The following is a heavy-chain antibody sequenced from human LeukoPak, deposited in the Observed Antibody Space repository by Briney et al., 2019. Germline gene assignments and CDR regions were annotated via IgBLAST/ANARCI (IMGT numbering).Heavy chain of an antibody. CDR3: ARVSRYCSSTSCYLGAFDI. CDR1: GYTFTSYG. CDR2: ISAYNGNT. D-gene: IGHD2-2*01. V-gene: IGHV1-18*01. Sequence: GASVKVSCKASGYTFTSYGISWVRQAPGQGLEWMGWISAYNGNTNYAQKLQGRVTMTTDTSTSTAYMELRSLRSDDTAVYYCARVSRYCSSTSCYLGAFDIWGQGTMVTVSS. J-gene: IGHJ3*02.